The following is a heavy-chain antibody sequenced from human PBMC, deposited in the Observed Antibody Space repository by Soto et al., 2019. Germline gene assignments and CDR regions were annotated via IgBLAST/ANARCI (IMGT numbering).Heavy chain of an antibody. CDR3: ARQHPLDSRVWFT. V-gene: IGHV5-51*01. CDR2: IYPRDSDT. J-gene: IGHJ4*02. D-gene: IGHD6-19*01. Sequence: GESLKISCKVSGDSCTGFWIGWVRQMPGKGLEWLGSIYPRDSDTRYSPSFQGQVTISADKSLSTAYLQWNSLQASDTAIYYCARQHPLDSRVWFTWGQGTLVTVSS. CDR1: GDSCTGFW.